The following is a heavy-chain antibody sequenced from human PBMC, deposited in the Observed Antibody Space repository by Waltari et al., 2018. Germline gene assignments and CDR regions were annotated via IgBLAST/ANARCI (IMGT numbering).Heavy chain of an antibody. V-gene: IGHV3-23*01. CDR3: AKRGEEKSLYYFDY. Sequence: EVQLLESGGGLVQPGGSLRLYCAASGFTFSTYAMNWVRAGPGKGLEWVSGRSGSGTNTYYADSVKGRFTISRDNSKNTLYLQMNSLRAEDTAVYYCAKRGEEKSLYYFDYWGQGTLVTVSS. CDR2: RSGSGTNT. CDR1: GFTFSTYA. J-gene: IGHJ4*02.